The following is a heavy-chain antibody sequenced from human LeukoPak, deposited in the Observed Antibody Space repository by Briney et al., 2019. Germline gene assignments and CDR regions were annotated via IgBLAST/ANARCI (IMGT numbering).Heavy chain of an antibody. CDR1: GFTFSSYA. Sequence: QPRRSLRLSCAASGFTFSSYAMHWVRQAPGKGLEWVAVISYDGSNKYYADSVKGRFTISRDNSKNTLYLQMNSLRAEDTAVYYCARGPRGTIFGVVTLYYFDYWGQGTLVTVSS. CDR2: ISYDGSNK. D-gene: IGHD3-3*01. J-gene: IGHJ4*02. CDR3: ARGPRGTIFGVVTLYYFDY. V-gene: IGHV3-30*04.